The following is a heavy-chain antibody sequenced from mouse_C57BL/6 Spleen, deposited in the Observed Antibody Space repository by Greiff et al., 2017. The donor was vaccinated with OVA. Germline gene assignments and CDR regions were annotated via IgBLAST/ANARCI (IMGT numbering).Heavy chain of an antibody. D-gene: IGHD1-1*01. V-gene: IGHV1-80*01. Sequence: VQLQQSGAELVKPGASVKISCKASGYAFSSYWMNWVKQRPGKGLEWIGQIYPGDGDTNYNGKFKGKATLTADKSSSTAYMQLSSLTSEDSAVYFCARSRDGSRWYFDVWGTGTTVTVSS. J-gene: IGHJ1*03. CDR3: ARSRDGSRWYFDV. CDR1: GYAFSSYW. CDR2: IYPGDGDT.